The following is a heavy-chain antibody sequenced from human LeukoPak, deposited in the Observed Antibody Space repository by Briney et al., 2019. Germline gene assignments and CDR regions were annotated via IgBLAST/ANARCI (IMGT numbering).Heavy chain of an antibody. J-gene: IGHJ4*03. CDR2: IDHRGSS. CDR3: ATRSSTLAAACCFDD. D-gene: IGHD6-13*01. CDR1: GESFSAYF. V-gene: IGHV4-34*01. Sequence: SETLSLTCAVHGESFSAYFWSWIRQVPGKGLEWIGGIDHRGSSNYNPPLKSRATISVDTSKNHFSLSLTSVTAADTAVYYCATRSSTLAAACCFDDWGQGTVVTVSS.